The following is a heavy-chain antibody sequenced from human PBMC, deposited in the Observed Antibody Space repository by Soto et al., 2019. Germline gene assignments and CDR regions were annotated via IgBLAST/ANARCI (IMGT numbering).Heavy chain of an antibody. CDR2: IYYSGST. CDR1: GGSISSYY. V-gene: IGHV4-59*08. J-gene: IGHJ3*02. D-gene: IGHD3-3*01. Sequence: PSETLSLTCTVSGGSISSYYWSWIRQPPGKGLEWIGHIYYSGSTYYNPSLKSRVTISVDTSKNQFSLKLSSVTAADTAVYYCARGGITIFGVVLDAFDIWGQGTMVTVSS. CDR3: ARGGITIFGVVLDAFDI.